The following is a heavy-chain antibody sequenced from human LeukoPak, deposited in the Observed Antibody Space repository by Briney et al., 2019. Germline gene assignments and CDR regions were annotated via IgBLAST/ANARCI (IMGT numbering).Heavy chain of an antibody. CDR1: GGSISSYY. D-gene: IGHD4-17*01. CDR2: IYFSGRT. V-gene: IGHV4-59*08. J-gene: IGHJ4*02. Sequence: PSETLSLTCTVSGGSISSYYWSWIRQPPGEGLEWIGYIYFSGRTNYSPSLKSRVTISVDTSKNQFSLRLSSMTAADTAVYYCARHEGDGDHFDYWGQGTLVTVSS. CDR3: ARHEGDGDHFDY.